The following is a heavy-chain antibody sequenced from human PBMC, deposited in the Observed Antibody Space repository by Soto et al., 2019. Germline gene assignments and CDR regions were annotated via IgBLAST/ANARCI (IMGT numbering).Heavy chain of an antibody. J-gene: IGHJ6*02. CDR3: AGGKRGDYYGSGSHPARYYYYGMDV. CDR2: IIPIFGTA. Sequence: SVKVSCKASGGTFSSYAISWARQAPGQGLEWMGGIIPIFGTANYAQKFQGRVTITADESTSTAYMELSSLRSEDTAVYYCAGGKRGDYYGSGSHPARYYYYGMDVWGQGTTVTVSS. D-gene: IGHD3-10*01. CDR1: GGTFSSYA. V-gene: IGHV1-69*13.